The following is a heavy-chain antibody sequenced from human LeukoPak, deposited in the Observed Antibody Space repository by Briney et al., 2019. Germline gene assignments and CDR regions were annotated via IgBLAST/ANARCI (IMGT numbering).Heavy chain of an antibody. J-gene: IGHJ6*02. Sequence: GASVKVSCKAPGYTFTSYGISWVRQAPGQGLEWMGWISAYNGNTNYAQKLQGRVTMTTDTSTSTAYMELRSLRSDDTAAYYCARDIPYSSGLNYYYYYGMDVWGQGTTVTVSS. CDR3: ARDIPYSSGLNYYYYYGMDV. CDR2: ISAYNGNT. D-gene: IGHD6-19*01. V-gene: IGHV1-18*01. CDR1: GYTFTSYG.